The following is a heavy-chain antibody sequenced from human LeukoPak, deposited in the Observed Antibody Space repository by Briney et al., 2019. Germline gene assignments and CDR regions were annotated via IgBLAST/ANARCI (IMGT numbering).Heavy chain of an antibody. D-gene: IGHD3-3*01. V-gene: IGHV3-9*01. J-gene: IGHJ4*02. CDR3: AGGPGFLIDC. CDR2: ISWNSGSI. CDR1: GFTFDDYA. Sequence: PGGSLRLSCAASGFTFDDYAMHWVRQAPGKGLEWVSGISWNSGSIGYADSVKGRFTISRDNAKNSLYLQMNSLRVEDTAVYYCAGGPGFLIDCWGQGTLVTVSS.